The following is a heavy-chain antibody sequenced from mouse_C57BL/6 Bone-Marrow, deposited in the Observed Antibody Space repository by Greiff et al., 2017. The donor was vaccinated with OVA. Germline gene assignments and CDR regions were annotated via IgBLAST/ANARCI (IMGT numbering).Heavy chain of an antibody. Sequence: VQLQQSGPELVKPGASVKISCKASGYAFSSSWMNWVKQRPGKGLEWIGRIYPGDGDTKYNGKFKGKATLTADKSSSTAYMQLSSLTSEDSAVYFCASPEDWYFDVWGTGTTVTVSS. CDR2: IYPGDGDT. J-gene: IGHJ1*03. CDR3: ASPEDWYFDV. CDR1: GYAFSSSW. V-gene: IGHV1-82*01.